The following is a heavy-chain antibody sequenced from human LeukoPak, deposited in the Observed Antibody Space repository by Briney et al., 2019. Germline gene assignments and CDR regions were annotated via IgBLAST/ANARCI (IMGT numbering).Heavy chain of an antibody. CDR3: TRGPIDLWLHNGMDV. J-gene: IGHJ6*02. CDR1: GFIFGDHA. CDR2: IRSKAYRGTT. D-gene: IGHD3-10*01. Sequence: PGGSLRLSCTAFGFIFGDHAMSWVRQAPGKGPEWVGFIRSKAYRGTTEYAASVKGRFTISRDDSIGIAHLQMNSLRTEDTAVYYCTRGPIDLWLHNGMDVWGQGTTVIVSS. V-gene: IGHV3-49*04.